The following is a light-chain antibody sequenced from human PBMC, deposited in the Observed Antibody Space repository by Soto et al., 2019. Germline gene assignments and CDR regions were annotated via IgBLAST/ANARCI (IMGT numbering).Light chain of an antibody. CDR2: EVS. Sequence: QSALTQPASVSGSPGQSITISCTGTSSDVGGYKYVSWYQQHPDKAPKLIIFEVSNRPSGISSRFSGSKSGNTASLTISGLQAEDEADYYCCSYANTTTVFGGGTKLTVL. CDR1: SSDVGGYKY. J-gene: IGLJ3*02. CDR3: CSYANTTTV. V-gene: IGLV2-14*01.